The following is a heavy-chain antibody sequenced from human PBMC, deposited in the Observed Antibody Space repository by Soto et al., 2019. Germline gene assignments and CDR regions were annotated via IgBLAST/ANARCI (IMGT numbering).Heavy chain of an antibody. CDR3: VLQTCSGTCCDSWFGP. D-gene: IGHD2-21*01. J-gene: IGHJ5*02. CDR1: GVPVSTTGVA. Sequence: PSQTLSLTCGISGVPVSTTGVAWKWIRQSPSRGLAWLGRTYNPEQWNLDYSASMRGRIRIVPDAPKNQVYRQLEAVTPDDTAIDYCVLQTCSGTCCDSWFGPWVQGPLVTVSS. V-gene: IGHV6-1*01. CDR2: TYNPEQWNL.